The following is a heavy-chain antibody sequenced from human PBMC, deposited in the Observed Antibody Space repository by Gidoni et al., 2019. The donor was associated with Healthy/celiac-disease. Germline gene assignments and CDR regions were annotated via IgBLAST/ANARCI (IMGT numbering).Heavy chain of an antibody. CDR3: ARGEMRYCSSTSCKYNWFDP. Sequence: QVQLQQWGAGLLKPSETLSLTCAVYGGSFSGYYWSWIRQPPGKGLEWIGEINHSGSTNYNPSLKSQVTISVDTSKSQFSLKLSAVTAAETAVYYCARGEMRYCSSTSCKYNWFDPWGQGTLVTVSS. CDR2: INHSGST. D-gene: IGHD2-2*01. J-gene: IGHJ5*02. CDR1: GGSFSGYY. V-gene: IGHV4-34*01.